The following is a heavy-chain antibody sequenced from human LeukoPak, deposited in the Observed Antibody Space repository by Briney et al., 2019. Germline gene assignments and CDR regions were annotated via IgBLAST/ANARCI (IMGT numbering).Heavy chain of an antibody. CDR2: ISGSGDTT. V-gene: IGHV3-23*01. Sequence: GGSLRLSCAASGFTFRNFVMNWVRRAPGKGLEWVSAISGSGDTTYYADSVKGRFTISRDNSKNTLYLQMTSLRAEDTAVYYCAKDLPHYYESSVMGPFDYWGQGTLVTVSS. CDR1: GFTFRNFV. J-gene: IGHJ4*02. CDR3: AKDLPHYYESSVMGPFDY. D-gene: IGHD3-22*01.